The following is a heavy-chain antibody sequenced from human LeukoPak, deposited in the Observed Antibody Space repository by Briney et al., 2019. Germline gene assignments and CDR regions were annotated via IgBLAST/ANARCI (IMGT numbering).Heavy chain of an antibody. CDR3: ANLVTFGY. J-gene: IGHJ4*02. V-gene: IGHV3-23*01. CDR1: GFTFSSYG. Sequence: GSLRLSCAASGFTFSSYGISWVRQAPGKGLEWVSTISGSGGSTYYADSVKGRFTISSDNSKNTLSLHMNSLRAEDTAVYYCANLVTFGYWGQGTLVTVSS. D-gene: IGHD2-21*02. CDR2: ISGSGGST.